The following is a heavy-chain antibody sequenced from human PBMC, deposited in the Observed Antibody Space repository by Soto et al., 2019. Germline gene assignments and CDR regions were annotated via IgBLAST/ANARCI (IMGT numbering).Heavy chain of an antibody. CDR3: ARGHWQGGSSWYHYYYYHGMHV. Sequence: SETLSLTCAVYGGSFSGYYWSWIRQPPGKGLEWIGEINHSGSTNYNPSLKSRVTISVDTSKNQFSLKLSSVTAADTAVYYCARGHWQGGSSWYHYYYYHGMHVWGQATTATVSS. CDR1: GGSFSGYY. V-gene: IGHV4-34*01. D-gene: IGHD6-13*01. CDR2: INHSGST. J-gene: IGHJ6*02.